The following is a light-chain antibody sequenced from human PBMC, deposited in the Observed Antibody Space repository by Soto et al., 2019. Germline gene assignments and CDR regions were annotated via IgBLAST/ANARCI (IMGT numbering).Light chain of an antibody. J-gene: IGKJ5*01. CDR1: QIIGSY. CDR2: DAS. CDR3: QQYATLPIT. V-gene: IGKV1-33*01. Sequence: DIQMTQSPSSLSASVGDRVTITCRASQIIGSYFNWYQQKPGKAPKLLIYDASNLDTGVPSRFTGSGSGTDFTFTITSLQSDDVATYYCQQYATLPITFGQGTRLEIK.